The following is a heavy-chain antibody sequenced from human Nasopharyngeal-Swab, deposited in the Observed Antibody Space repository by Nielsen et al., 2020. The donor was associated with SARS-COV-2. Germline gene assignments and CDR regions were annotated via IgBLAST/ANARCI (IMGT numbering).Heavy chain of an antibody. CDR3: TTGLGSYYVDDY. J-gene: IGHJ4*02. Sequence: GGSLRLSCAASGFTFSNAWMSWVRQAPGKGLEWVGRIKSKTDGGTTDYAAPVKGRFTISRDDSKNTLYLQMNSLKTEDTAVYYCTTGLGSYYVDDYWGQGTLVTVSS. CDR1: GFTFSNAW. CDR2: IKSKTDGGTT. D-gene: IGHD1-26*01. V-gene: IGHV3-15*01.